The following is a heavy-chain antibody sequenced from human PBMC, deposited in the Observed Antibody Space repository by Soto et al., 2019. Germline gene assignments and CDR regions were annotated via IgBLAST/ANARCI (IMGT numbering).Heavy chain of an antibody. D-gene: IGHD6-13*01. V-gene: IGHV3-23*01. Sequence: EVQLLESGGGLVKPGGSLRLSCGASGFIFRNYGLSWVRQAPGKGLEWVSDISGSGSVTNYADSVKGRFTISRDNSNNTLALQMDSLRAEDTGVYYCAKGGVAAARGYFDHWGQGTRVTVSS. CDR3: AKGGVAAARGYFDH. CDR2: ISGSGSVT. J-gene: IGHJ4*02. CDR1: GFIFRNYG.